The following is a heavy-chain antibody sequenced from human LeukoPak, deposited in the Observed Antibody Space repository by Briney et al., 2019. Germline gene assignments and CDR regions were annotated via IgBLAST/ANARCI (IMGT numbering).Heavy chain of an antibody. J-gene: IGHJ4*02. D-gene: IGHD5-24*01. Sequence: GGVLRLSCSSSWIPLSKYRMNWVRPAPGKGLGWGSFISSSGTTIYYADSVKGRFTISRDNAKNSLYLQVSSLRAEDTAVYYCARPSSIREMSIIPFDHWGQGTLVTVSS. CDR1: IPLSKYR. CDR2: ISSSGTTI. CDR3: ARPSSIREMSIIPFDH. V-gene: IGHV3-48*04.